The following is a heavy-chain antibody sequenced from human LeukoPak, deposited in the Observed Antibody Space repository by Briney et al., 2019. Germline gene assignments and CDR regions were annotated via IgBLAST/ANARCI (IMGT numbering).Heavy chain of an antibody. CDR1: GFTFSSYA. D-gene: IGHD3-10*01. CDR2: ISGSGGTT. CDR3: AKPDYGFGNFDY. Sequence: GGSLRLSCAASGFTFSSYAMSWVRQAPGKGLEWVSTISGSGGTTYYADSVKGRFTISRDNSKSTLYLQMNSLRAEDTAVYYCAKPDYGFGNFDYWGQGTLVTVSS. V-gene: IGHV3-23*01. J-gene: IGHJ4*02.